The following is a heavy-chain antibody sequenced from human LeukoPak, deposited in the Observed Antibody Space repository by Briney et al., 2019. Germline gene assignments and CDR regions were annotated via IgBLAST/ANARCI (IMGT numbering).Heavy chain of an antibody. CDR3: ARNHFSRGVGNDYYFDY. D-gene: IGHD3-10*01. Sequence: GGSLRLSCAASGFTFSSYAMHWVRQAPGKGLEWVSSISSSSSYIYYADSVKGRFTISRDNAKNSLYLQMNSLRAEDTAVYYCARNHFSRGVGNDYYFDYWGQGTLVTVSS. CDR1: GFTFSSYA. CDR2: ISSSSSYI. J-gene: IGHJ4*02. V-gene: IGHV3-21*01.